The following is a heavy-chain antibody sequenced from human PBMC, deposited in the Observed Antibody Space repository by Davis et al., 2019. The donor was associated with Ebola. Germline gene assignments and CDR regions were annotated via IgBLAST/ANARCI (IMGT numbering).Heavy chain of an antibody. CDR2: INTNTGNP. Sequence: AASVKVSCKASGYTFTSYAMNWVRQAPGQGLEWMGWINTNTGNPTYAQGFTGRFVFSLDTSVSTAYLQISSLKAEDTAVYYCARERTWCSSTSCYLFDYWGQGTLVTVSS. CDR1: GYTFTSYA. D-gene: IGHD2-2*01. V-gene: IGHV7-4-1*02. CDR3: ARERTWCSSTSCYLFDY. J-gene: IGHJ4*02.